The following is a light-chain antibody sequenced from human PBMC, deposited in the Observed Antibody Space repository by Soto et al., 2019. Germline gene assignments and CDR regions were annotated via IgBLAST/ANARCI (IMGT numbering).Light chain of an antibody. CDR3: QHRFSWPPA. J-gene: IGKJ1*01. CDR2: DAS. Sequence: EIVLTQSPATLSLSPGERATLSCRASQSVSSCLAWYQQKPGQAPRLLIYDASNRATGIPARFSGSGSGTDFTLTISGLEPEDFAVYYCQHRFSWPPAFGQGTKVDI. CDR1: QSVSSC. V-gene: IGKV3-11*01.